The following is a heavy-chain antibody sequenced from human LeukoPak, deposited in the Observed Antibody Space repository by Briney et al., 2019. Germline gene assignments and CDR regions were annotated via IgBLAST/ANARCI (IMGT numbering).Heavy chain of an antibody. CDR2: VNSDGSST. D-gene: IGHD3-22*01. CDR3: AKELSMDSSGYLRGTMYYFDY. CDR1: GFTFSSYW. J-gene: IGHJ4*02. Sequence: PAGSLRLSCAASGFTFSSYWMHWVRQAQRKGLVWVSLVNSDGSSTSYADSVKGRFTIPRNNAKNTLYLQMNSLRAEDTAVYYCAKELSMDSSGYLRGTMYYFDYWGQGTLVTVSS. V-gene: IGHV3-74*01.